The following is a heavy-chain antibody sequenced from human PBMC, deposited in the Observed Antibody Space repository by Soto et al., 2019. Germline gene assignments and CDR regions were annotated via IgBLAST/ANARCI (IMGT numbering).Heavy chain of an antibody. CDR2: ISAYNGNT. CDR1: GYTFTSYG. D-gene: IGHD6-13*01. Sequence: ASVKVSCKASGYTFTSYGISWVRQAPGQGLEWIGWISAYNGNTNYAQKLQGRVTMTTDTSTSTAYMEMRSLRSDDTAVYYCARGLCGYSSSWYEWYYFHGMHVWGQGTTVTVS. J-gene: IGHJ6*02. V-gene: IGHV1-18*01. CDR3: ARGLCGYSSSWYEWYYFHGMHV.